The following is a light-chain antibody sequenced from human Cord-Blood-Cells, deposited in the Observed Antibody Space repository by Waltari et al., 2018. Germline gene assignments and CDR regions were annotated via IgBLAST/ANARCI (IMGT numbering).Light chain of an antibody. J-gene: IGKJ1*01. CDR3: QQYGRPWT. Sequence: EIVLTQSPGTLSLSQGERAPLSCRASQSVSSSYLAWYQQTPGQAPRLLIDGASSRATGIPDRFSGSGSGTDFTLTISRLEPEDFAVYYCQQYGRPWTFGQGTKVEIK. CDR1: QSVSSSY. CDR2: GAS. V-gene: IGKV3-20*01.